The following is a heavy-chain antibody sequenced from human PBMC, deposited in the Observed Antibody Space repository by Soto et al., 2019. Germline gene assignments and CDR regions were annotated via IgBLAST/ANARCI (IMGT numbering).Heavy chain of an antibody. CDR1: GFTFSSYW. D-gene: IGHD6-19*01. V-gene: IGHV3-74*01. CDR3: ARERGWGYESWFDP. CDR2: INSDGSST. J-gene: IGHJ5*02. Sequence: EVQLVESGGGLVQPGGSLRLSCAASGFTFSSYWMHWVRQAPGKGLVWVSRINSDGSSTSYADSVKGRFTISRDNAKNTLYLQMNSLGAEDTAVYYCARERGWGYESWFDPWGQGTLVTVSS.